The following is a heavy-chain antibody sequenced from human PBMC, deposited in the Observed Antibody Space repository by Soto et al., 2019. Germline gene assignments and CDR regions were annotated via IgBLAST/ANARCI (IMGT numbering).Heavy chain of an antibody. CDR2: IIPIFGTA. D-gene: IGHD5-18*01. J-gene: IGHJ6*02. V-gene: IGHV1-69*06. CDR3: ERGGYSYGRENYYYGMDV. CDR1: GGTFSSYA. Sequence: SVKVSCKASGGTFSSYAISWVRQAPGQGLEWMGGIIPIFGTANYAQKFQGRVTITADKSTSTAYMELSSLRSEDTAVYYCERGGYSYGRENYYYGMDVWGQGTTVTV.